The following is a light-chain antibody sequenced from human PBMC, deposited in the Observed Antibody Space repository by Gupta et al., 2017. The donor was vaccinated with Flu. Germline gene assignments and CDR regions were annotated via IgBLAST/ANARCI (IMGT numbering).Light chain of an antibody. Sequence: NFMLTQPHSVSQSPGKTVTISCTRSSGSIASNYVQWYQQRPGSAPTTVIYEDNQRPSGVPDRFSGSIDSSSNSASLXIXGLKTEXEADYYCQSYDSSLRVFGGGTKLTVL. CDR1: SGSIASNY. V-gene: IGLV6-57*03. CDR2: EDN. CDR3: QSYDSSLRV. J-gene: IGLJ3*02.